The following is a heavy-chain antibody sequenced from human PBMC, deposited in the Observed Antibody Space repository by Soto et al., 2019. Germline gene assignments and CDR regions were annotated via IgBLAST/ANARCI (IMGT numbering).Heavy chain of an antibody. CDR1: GYTFTSYG. CDR2: MNPNSGNT. V-gene: IGHV1-8*02. CDR3: ASLPWANYYYYGMDV. D-gene: IGHD7-27*01. Sequence: GASVKVSWKASGYTFTSYGISWVRQATGQGLEWMGWMNPNSGNTGYAQKFQGRVTMTRNTSISTAYMELSSLRSEDTAVYYCASLPWANYYYYGMDVWGQGTTVTVSS. J-gene: IGHJ6*02.